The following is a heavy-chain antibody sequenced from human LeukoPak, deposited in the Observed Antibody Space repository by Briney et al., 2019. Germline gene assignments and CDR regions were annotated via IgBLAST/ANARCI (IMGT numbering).Heavy chain of an antibody. CDR3: ARVAGWHWFDP. Sequence: GGALRLSCAASGFTFSSYDMTWVRQAPGRWLEWVSSIRPSGDNTYYGDSVKGRFTISRDNSKNTVYRQMNNMRVDDTAVYYCARVAGWHWFDPWGQGTLVTVSS. V-gene: IGHV3-23*01. CDR2: IRPSGDNT. D-gene: IGHD6-19*01. CDR1: GFTFSSYD. J-gene: IGHJ5*02.